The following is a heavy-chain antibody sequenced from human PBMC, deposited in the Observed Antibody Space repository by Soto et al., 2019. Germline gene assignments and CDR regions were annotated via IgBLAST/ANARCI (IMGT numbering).Heavy chain of an antibody. CDR1: GGAINRGDYC. D-gene: IGHD4-17*01. CDR3: GGQDYGAKGYYFEN. J-gene: IGHJ4*02. Sequence: SETLSLTCTVSGGAINRGDYCWSWIRQHPGRGLEWIGCSFYSGNTYYNPPLKSRVTISVDTSKTQFSLKMTSVTAADTAVYFCGGQDYGAKGYYFENWGQGALVTVSS. CDR2: SFYSGNT. V-gene: IGHV4-30-4*08.